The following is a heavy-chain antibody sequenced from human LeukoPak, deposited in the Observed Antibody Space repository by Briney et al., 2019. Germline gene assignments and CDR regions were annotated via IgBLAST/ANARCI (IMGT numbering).Heavy chain of an antibody. CDR3: ARERVSDYGMDV. Sequence: SETLSLTCTVSGGSISSGGYYWSWIRQHPGKGLEWIGYIYYSGSTYYNPSLKSRVTISVDTSKNQFSLKLSSVTAADTAVYYCARERVSDYGMDVWGQGTTVTVSS. CDR1: GGSISSGGYY. J-gene: IGHJ6*02. CDR2: IYYSGST. V-gene: IGHV4-31*03.